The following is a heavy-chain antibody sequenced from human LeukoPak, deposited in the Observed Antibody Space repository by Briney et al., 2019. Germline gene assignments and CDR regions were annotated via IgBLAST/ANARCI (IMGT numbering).Heavy chain of an antibody. Sequence: SETVSLTCGVYGGSFSGYYWSWILQPPGKGLEWIGEINHSGSTNYNPSLKSRVTISVDTSKNQFSLKLSSVTAADTAVYYCARGPPRDFWSGYYRRNWFDPWGQGTLVTVSS. CDR3: ARGPPRDFWSGYYRRNWFDP. CDR1: GGSFSGYY. CDR2: INHSGST. V-gene: IGHV4-34*01. J-gene: IGHJ5*02. D-gene: IGHD3-3*01.